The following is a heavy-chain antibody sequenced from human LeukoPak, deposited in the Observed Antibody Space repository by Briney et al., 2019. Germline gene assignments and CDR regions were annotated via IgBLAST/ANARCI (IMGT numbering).Heavy chain of an antibody. V-gene: IGHV3-15*01. CDR3: TTDFRTPQQLVPP. CDR2: IKTKTDGGTT. J-gene: IGHJ5*02. CDR1: GFTFSNAW. D-gene: IGHD6-13*01. Sequence: GGSLRLSCAASGFTFSNAWMSWVRQAPGKGLEWVGRIKTKTDGGTTDYAVPVKGRFTISRDDSKNTLYLQMNSLKTEDTAAYYCTTDFRTPQQLVPPWGQGTLVTVSS.